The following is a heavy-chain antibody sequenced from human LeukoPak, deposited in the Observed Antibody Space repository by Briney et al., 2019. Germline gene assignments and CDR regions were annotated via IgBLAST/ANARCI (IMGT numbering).Heavy chain of an antibody. CDR2: INPNSGGT. J-gene: IGHJ3*02. Sequence: GASVKVSCKASGYTFTGYYMHWVRQAPGQGLEWMGRINPNSGGTNYAQKFQGRVTMTRDKSISTAYMELSRLRSDDTAVYYCARTVAGDNDAFDIWGQGTMVTVSS. CDR1: GYTFTGYY. V-gene: IGHV1-2*06. CDR3: ARTVAGDNDAFDI. D-gene: IGHD6-19*01.